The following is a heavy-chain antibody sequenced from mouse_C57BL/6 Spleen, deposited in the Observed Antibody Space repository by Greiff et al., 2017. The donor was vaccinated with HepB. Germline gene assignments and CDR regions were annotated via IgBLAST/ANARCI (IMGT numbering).Heavy chain of an antibody. V-gene: IGHV14-4*01. D-gene: IGHD1-1*01. CDR1: GFNIKDDY. J-gene: IGHJ3*01. CDR3: TTPYYGSSYGSTMITMFAY. CDR2: IDPENGDT. Sequence: VQLKESGAELVRPGASVKLSCTASGFNIKDDYMHWVKQRPEQGLECIGWIDPENGDTEYASKFQGKATITADTSSNPAYLQLSILTSEDTAVYFCTTPYYGSSYGSTMITMFAYWGQGTLVTVSA.